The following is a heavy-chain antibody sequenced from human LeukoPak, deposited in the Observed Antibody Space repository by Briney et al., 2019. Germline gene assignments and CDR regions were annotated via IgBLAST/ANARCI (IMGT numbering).Heavy chain of an antibody. J-gene: IGHJ5*02. Sequence: SETLSLTCAVYGGXFSDSYCSWIRQPPGKGREWIGQINHSGSTNYNPSLKSRVTISVDTSKNQFSLKLSSVTAADTAVYYCARLLKVTMVRGVMIGWFDPWGQGTLVTVSS. V-gene: IGHV4-34*01. CDR3: ARLLKVTMVRGVMIGWFDP. CDR1: GGXFSDSY. D-gene: IGHD3-10*01. CDR2: INHSGST.